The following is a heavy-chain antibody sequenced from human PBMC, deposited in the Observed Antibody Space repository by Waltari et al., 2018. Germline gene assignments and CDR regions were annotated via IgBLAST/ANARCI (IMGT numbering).Heavy chain of an antibody. CDR3: AREPGQLVFLDY. Sequence: QVHLVPSGAEVKKPGASAKVSCKASVYTFTSYGIIWVRQAPGQGLEWMGWISAYNGNTNYAQKLQGRVTMTTDTSTSTAYMELRSLRSDDTAVYYCAREPGQLVFLDYWGQGTLVTVSS. CDR2: ISAYNGNT. V-gene: IGHV1-18*01. D-gene: IGHD6-6*01. J-gene: IGHJ4*02. CDR1: VYTFTSYG.